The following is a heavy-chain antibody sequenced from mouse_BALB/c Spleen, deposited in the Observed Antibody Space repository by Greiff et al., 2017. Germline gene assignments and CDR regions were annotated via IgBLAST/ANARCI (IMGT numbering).Heavy chain of an antibody. J-gene: IGHJ3*01. V-gene: IGHV1S137*01. CDR1: GYTFTDYA. CDR2: ISTYYGDA. Sequence: QVQLQQSGAELVRPGVSVKISCKGSGYTFTDYAMHWVKQSHAKSLEWIGVISTYYGDASYNQKFKGKATMTVDKSSSTAYMELARLTSEDSAIYNNARGYGYVVAYWGQGTLVTVSA. CDR3: ARGYGYVVAY. D-gene: IGHD1-2*01.